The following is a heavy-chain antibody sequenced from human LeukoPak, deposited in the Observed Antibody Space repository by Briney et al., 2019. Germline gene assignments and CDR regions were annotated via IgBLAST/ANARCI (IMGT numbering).Heavy chain of an antibody. Sequence: SETLSLTCTVSGGSISSSSYYWGWIRQPPGKGLEWIGSIYYSGSTYYNPSLKSRVTISVDTSKNQFSLKLSSVTAADTAVYYCARHGSSWYLGLGFDYWGQGTLVTVSS. J-gene: IGHJ4*02. CDR3: ARHGSSWYLGLGFDY. CDR2: IYYSGST. D-gene: IGHD6-13*01. V-gene: IGHV4-39*01. CDR1: GGSISSSSYY.